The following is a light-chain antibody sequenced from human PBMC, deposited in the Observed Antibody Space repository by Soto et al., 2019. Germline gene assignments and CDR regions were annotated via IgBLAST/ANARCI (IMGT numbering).Light chain of an antibody. CDR2: HAS. V-gene: IGKV1-5*01. Sequence: DIQMTQSPSTLSASIGDRVTITCRASQTINNWLAWYQQKPGKAPNLLIYHASNLETGVPSRFSGGAFGTEFTLTIISLQPDDFATYYCQHYNSYPWTCGQGPRWIA. J-gene: IGKJ1*01. CDR3: QHYNSYPWT. CDR1: QTINNW.